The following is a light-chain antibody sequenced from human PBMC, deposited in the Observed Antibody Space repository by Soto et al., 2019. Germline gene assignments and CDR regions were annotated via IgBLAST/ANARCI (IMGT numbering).Light chain of an antibody. Sequence: DIQMTQSPSSLSASVGDRVTITCRASQDISVYLAWYQQKPGKVPKLLIYSAPTLQSGVPSRFRGSGSGTDFTLTISSLQPEDVATYYCQKFNTAPLTFGQGTRLEIK. CDR1: QDISVY. CDR3: QKFNTAPLT. J-gene: IGKJ5*01. CDR2: SAP. V-gene: IGKV1-27*01.